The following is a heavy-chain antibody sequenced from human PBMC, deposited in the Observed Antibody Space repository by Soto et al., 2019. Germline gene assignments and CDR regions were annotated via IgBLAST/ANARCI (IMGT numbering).Heavy chain of an antibody. J-gene: IGHJ4*02. V-gene: IGHV3-23*01. CDR1: GFTFSNYA. CDR3: AKVPSKGPGNRYYFDF. CDR2: ISSSGGST. Sequence: EVQLLESGGGMVQPGGSLRLSCAVSGFTFSNYAMSWVRQAPGKGLEWVSSISSSGGSTYYADSVKGRFTIARDNSKDTLYLQVNSLRAEDTAVYYCAKVPSKGPGNRYYFDFLCQGTLVTVSS.